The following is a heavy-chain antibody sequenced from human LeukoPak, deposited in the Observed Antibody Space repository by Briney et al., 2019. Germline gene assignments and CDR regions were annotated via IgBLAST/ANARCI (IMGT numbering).Heavy chain of an antibody. J-gene: IGHJ4*02. V-gene: IGHV3-48*01. CDR2: INTKSKSM. Sequence: GGSLRVSCLASGFTFNTFTTNWVRQAPGKGLEWISFINTKSKSMYYADSVKGRFTISRDNFRNSLYLQMNNLRAEDTALYYCVRDRDWAFDYWGQGTLVTVSS. CDR1: GFTFNTFT. D-gene: IGHD3-9*01. CDR3: VRDRDWAFDY.